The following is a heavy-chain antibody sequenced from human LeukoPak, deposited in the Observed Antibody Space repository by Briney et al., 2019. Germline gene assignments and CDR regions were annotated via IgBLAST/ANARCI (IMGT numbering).Heavy chain of an antibody. CDR2: IKQDGSEK. D-gene: IGHD6-6*01. Sequence: PGGSLRLSCAASGFTFSSYWMSWVRQAPGKGLEWVANIKQDGSEKYYVDSVKGRFTISRDNAKNSLYLQMNSLRAEDTAVYYCAKGLIAARFEYYMDVWGKGTTVTVSS. CDR3: AKGLIAARFEYYMDV. CDR1: GFTFSSYW. J-gene: IGHJ6*03. V-gene: IGHV3-7*01.